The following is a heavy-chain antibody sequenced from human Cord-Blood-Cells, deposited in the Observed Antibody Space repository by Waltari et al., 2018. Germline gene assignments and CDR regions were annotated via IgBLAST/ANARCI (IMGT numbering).Heavy chain of an antibody. V-gene: IGHV3-30*04. Sequence: QVQLVESGGGVVQPGRSLRLSCASSGFTFSSYAMHWVRQAPGKGLEWVAVISYDGSNKYYADSVKGRFTISRENSKNTLYLQMNSLRAEDTAVYYCARVWRYCSSTSCYGGLYYYYGMDVWGQGTTVTVSS. CDR3: ARVWRYCSSTSCYGGLYYYYGMDV. CDR2: ISYDGSNK. CDR1: GFTFSSYA. J-gene: IGHJ6*02. D-gene: IGHD2-2*01.